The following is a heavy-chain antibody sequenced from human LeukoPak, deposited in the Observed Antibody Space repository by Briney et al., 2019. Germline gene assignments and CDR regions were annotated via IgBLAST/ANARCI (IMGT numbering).Heavy chain of an antibody. Sequence: SETLSLTCSVYGGSFSGYYWTWIRQPPGKGLEWIGEINHSGSTNYNPSLKSRVTMSVDTSKNQFSLKLSSVTAADTAVYYCARDQEWLVQDYYYYYMDVWGKGTTVTVSS. CDR1: GGSFSGYY. V-gene: IGHV4-34*01. J-gene: IGHJ6*03. CDR3: ARDQEWLVQDYYYYYMDV. D-gene: IGHD6-19*01. CDR2: INHSGST.